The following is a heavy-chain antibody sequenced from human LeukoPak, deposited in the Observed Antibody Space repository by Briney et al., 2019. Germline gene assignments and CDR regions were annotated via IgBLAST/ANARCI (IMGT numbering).Heavy chain of an antibody. CDR3: AKANYDFWSGYLYYFDY. CDR2: ISGSGDST. CDR1: GFTFSSYA. D-gene: IGHD3-3*01. J-gene: IGHJ4*02. V-gene: IGHV3-23*01. Sequence: GGSLRLSCAASGFTFSSYAMSWVRQAPGRGLEWVSGISGSGDSTNYADSVKGRFTSSRDNSKNTLFLQMNMLRAEDTAVYYCAKANYDFWSGYLYYFDYWGQGTLVTVSS.